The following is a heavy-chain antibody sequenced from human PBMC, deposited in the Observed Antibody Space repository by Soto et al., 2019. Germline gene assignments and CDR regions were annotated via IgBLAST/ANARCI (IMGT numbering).Heavy chain of an antibody. CDR3: ARNTIPPPHY. D-gene: IGHD1-1*01. CDR1: GFTFSSYG. Sequence: PGGSLRLSCAASGFTFSSYGMHWVRQAPGKGLEWVAVISYDGSNKYYADSVKGRFTISRDNSKNTLYLQMNSLRAEDTAVYYGARNTIPPPHYGGRETLFTVSS. CDR2: ISYDGSNK. V-gene: IGHV3-30*03. J-gene: IGHJ4*02.